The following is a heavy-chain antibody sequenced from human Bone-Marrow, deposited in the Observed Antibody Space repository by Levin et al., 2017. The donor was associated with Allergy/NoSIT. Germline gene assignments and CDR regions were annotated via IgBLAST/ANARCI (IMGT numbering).Heavy chain of an antibody. CDR1: GFTFSSYG. D-gene: IGHD5-12*01. J-gene: IGHJ4*02. Sequence: GGSLRLSCAASGFTFSSYGMHWVRQAPGKGLEWVAVIWYDGSNKYYADSVKGRFTISRDNSKNTLYLQMNSLRAEDTAVYYCAREQGSGYDLYYFDYWGQGTLVTVSS. CDR2: IWYDGSNK. CDR3: AREQGSGYDLYYFDY. V-gene: IGHV3-33*01.